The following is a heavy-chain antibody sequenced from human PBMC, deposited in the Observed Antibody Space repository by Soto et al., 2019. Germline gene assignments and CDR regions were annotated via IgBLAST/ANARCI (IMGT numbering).Heavy chain of an antibody. V-gene: IGHV4-39*01. Sequence: PSETLSHIFTFSSLSISGSSYYWGWIRQPPGKGLEWIGSIYYSGSTYYNPSLKSRVTISIDTSKNQFSLKLSSVTAADTAVYYCAREVLHYFDYWGQG. CDR3: AREVLHYFDY. CDR1: SLSISGSSYY. CDR2: IYYSGST. J-gene: IGHJ4*02.